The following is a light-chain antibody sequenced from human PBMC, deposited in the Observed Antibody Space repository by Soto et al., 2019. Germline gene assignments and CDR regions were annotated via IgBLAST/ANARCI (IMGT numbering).Light chain of an antibody. J-gene: IGKJ1*01. Sequence: EIVLTQSPGTLSLSQGEGATLSCRASQSVSSSYFAWYQQKPGQAPRLLIYGASSRATGIPDRFSGSGSGTDFTLTISRLEPEDFAVYYCQQYGSSPWTVGQGTKVETK. CDR3: QQYGSSPWT. V-gene: IGKV3-20*01. CDR1: QSVSSSY. CDR2: GAS.